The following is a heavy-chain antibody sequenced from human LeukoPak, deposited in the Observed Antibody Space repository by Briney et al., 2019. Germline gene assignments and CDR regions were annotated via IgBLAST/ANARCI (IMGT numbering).Heavy chain of an antibody. Sequence: SETLSLTCTVSGGSISSGGYYWSWIRQHPGKGLEWIGYIYYSGSTYYNPPLKSRVTISVDTSKNQFSLKLSSVTAADTAVYYCAREWEVDFQGVDVWGKGTTVTASS. CDR3: AREWEVDFQGVDV. CDR1: GGSISSGGYY. D-gene: IGHD1-26*01. J-gene: IGHJ6*04. CDR2: IYYSGST. V-gene: IGHV4-31*03.